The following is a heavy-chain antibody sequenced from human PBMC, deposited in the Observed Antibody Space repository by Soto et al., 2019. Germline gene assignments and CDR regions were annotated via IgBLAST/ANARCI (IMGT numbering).Heavy chain of an antibody. Sequence: QITLKESGPTLVKPTQTLTLTCTFSGFSLTTRGVGVGWIRQPPGKALECLALIYWDDDKRYSPSLQSSLSITKDTSKNQVFLTMTNVDPGDTATYYCAHIPNYYQYDWFDPWGQGTLVSVSS. CDR3: AHIPNYYQYDWFDP. J-gene: IGHJ5*02. D-gene: IGHD3-16*01. V-gene: IGHV2-5*02. CDR2: IYWDDDK. CDR1: GFSLTTRGVG.